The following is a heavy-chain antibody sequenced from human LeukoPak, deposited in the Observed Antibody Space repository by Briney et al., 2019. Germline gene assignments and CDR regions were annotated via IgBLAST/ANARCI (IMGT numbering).Heavy chain of an antibody. D-gene: IGHD4-17*01. Sequence: GGSLRLSCAASGFTFSSYSMNWVRLAPGKGLEWASVIYSGGNTYYADSVKGRFTISRDSSKNTLYLQVNSLRVEDTAVYYCARARSHAFDVWGLGTMVTVSS. CDR1: GFTFSSYS. J-gene: IGHJ3*01. CDR2: IYSGGNT. CDR3: ARARSHAFDV. V-gene: IGHV3-66*01.